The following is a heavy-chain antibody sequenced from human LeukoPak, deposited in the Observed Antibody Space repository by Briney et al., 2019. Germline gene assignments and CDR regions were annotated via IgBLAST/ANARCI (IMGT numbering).Heavy chain of an antibody. V-gene: IGHV3-23*01. Sequence: PGGSLRLSCAASGFTFSSYAMTWVRQAPGKGPEWVSAISGSGGSTYYADSVKGRFTISRDNSKNTLYMQMISLRAEDTAVYYCAKERSFGTWLGDYWGQGTPVTVSS. CDR2: ISGSGGST. D-gene: IGHD2/OR15-2a*01. J-gene: IGHJ4*02. CDR3: AKERSFGTWLGDY. CDR1: GFTFSSYA.